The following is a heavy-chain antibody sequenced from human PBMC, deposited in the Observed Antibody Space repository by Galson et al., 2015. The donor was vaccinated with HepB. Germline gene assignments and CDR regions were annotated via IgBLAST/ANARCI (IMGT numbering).Heavy chain of an antibody. CDR3: VRDPGPFSGSYYGAFDY. CDR2: TYYRSKWYN. J-gene: IGHJ4*02. D-gene: IGHD3-22*01. CDR1: GDSVSSHSAS. V-gene: IGHV6-1*01. Sequence: CAISGDSVSSHSASWHWIRQSPSRGLEWLGRTYYRSKWYNEYAVTVKSRIIINPDTSKNQFSLQLNSVTPEDTAIYYCVRDPGPFSGSYYGAFDYWGQGTLVTVPS.